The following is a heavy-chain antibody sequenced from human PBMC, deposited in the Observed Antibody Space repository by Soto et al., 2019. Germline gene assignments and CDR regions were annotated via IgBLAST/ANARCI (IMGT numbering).Heavy chain of an antibody. CDR2: INAGNGNT. CDR1: GYTFTSYA. Sequence: ASVKVSCKASGYTFTSYAMHWVRQAPGQRLEWMGWINAGNGNTKYSQKFQGRVTITRDTSASTAYMELSSLRSEDTAVYYCARGTYYDFWSGYHRDYYYYYMDVWGKGTTVTVSS. CDR3: ARGTYYDFWSGYHRDYYYYYMDV. V-gene: IGHV1-3*01. D-gene: IGHD3-3*01. J-gene: IGHJ6*03.